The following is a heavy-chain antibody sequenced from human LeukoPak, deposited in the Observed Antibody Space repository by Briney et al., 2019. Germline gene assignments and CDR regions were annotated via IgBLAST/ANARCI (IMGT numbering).Heavy chain of an antibody. J-gene: IGHJ4*02. CDR1: GFTFSSYA. D-gene: IGHD3-10*01. CDR3: ARETTVLLWFGESSPLDY. V-gene: IGHV3-30-3*01. Sequence: GGSLRLSCAASGFTFSSYAMHWVRQAPGKGLEWVAVISYDGSNKYYADSVKGRFTISRDNSKNTLYLQMNSLRAEDTAVYYCARETTVLLWFGESSPLDYWGQGTLVTVSS. CDR2: ISYDGSNK.